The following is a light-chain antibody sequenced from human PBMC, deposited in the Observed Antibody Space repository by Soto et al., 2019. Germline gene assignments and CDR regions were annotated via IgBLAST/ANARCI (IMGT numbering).Light chain of an antibody. CDR1: SSDVGGYDY. Sequence: QSALTQPASVSGSPGPSITISCTGTSSDVGGYDYVSWYQQYAGKAPKLTIYNVRNRPSGVSNRFSGSKSGNTASLTIYGLQPEDEADYFCSSYTNSGTVLFGGGTKLTVL. J-gene: IGLJ2*01. V-gene: IGLV2-14*01. CDR3: SSYTNSGTVL. CDR2: NVR.